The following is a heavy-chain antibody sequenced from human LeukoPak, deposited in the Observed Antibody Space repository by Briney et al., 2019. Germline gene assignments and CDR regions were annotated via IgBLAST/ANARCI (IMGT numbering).Heavy chain of an antibody. J-gene: IGHJ3*02. V-gene: IGHV3-21*01. CDR2: IITSISYI. D-gene: IGHD2-2*02. CDR3: ASSPQYYCSSTRCYSGAFDI. Sequence: GGALRLSCAASGFTFSIYSMNWGRQAPGKGGEWGSCIITSISYIYYADSLKGRFRTSRDHDKNSLYLHMNSVRAEDTGVYYCASSPQYYCSSTRCYSGAFDIWGQGTMVSVSS. CDR1: GFTFSIYS.